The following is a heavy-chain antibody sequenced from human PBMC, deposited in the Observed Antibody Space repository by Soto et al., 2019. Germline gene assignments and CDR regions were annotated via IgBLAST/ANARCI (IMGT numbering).Heavy chain of an antibody. J-gene: IGHJ6*02. Sequence: EVKLLESGGGFTQPGGSLRLSCTASGLTFSNYAMSWVRQTPGKELEFVPFISGGGGRSYSADSVKGRFTVSRDNAKNTLSLQMNSLGVEDTAGYYCVKLLGSWFGQNARDVVGQGTTVTVS. V-gene: IGHV3-23*01. D-gene: IGHD3-10*01. CDR2: ISGGGGRS. CDR3: VKLLGSWFGQNARDV. CDR1: GLTFSNYA.